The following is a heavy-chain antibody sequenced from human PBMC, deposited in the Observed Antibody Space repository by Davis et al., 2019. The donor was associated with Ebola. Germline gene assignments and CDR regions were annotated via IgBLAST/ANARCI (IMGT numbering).Heavy chain of an antibody. J-gene: IGHJ3*01. CDR2: INPSFGTT. CDR3: VGARPGRYAFDL. CDR1: ANTFITYY. Sequence: ASVKVSCKASANTFITYYMHWVRQAPGQGLEWMAKINPSFGTTDYARNLQGRVAVTTDTSTSTMYMEMSSLASEDTATYFCVGARPGRYAFDLWGQGTLITVSS. V-gene: IGHV1-46*01. D-gene: IGHD1-14*01.